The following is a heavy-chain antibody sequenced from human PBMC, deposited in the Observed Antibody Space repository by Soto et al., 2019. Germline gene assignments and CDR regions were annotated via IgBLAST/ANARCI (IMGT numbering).Heavy chain of an antibody. D-gene: IGHD3-3*01. CDR1: GGSISSYY. Sequence: ETLSLTCTVSGGSISSYYWSWIRQPPGKGLEWIGYIYYSGSTNYNPSLKSRVTISVDTSKNQFSLKLSSVTAADTAVYYCARAVFGVVIRSPRFDPWGQGTLVTVSS. CDR3: ARAVFGVVIRSPRFDP. J-gene: IGHJ5*02. V-gene: IGHV4-59*01. CDR2: IYYSGST.